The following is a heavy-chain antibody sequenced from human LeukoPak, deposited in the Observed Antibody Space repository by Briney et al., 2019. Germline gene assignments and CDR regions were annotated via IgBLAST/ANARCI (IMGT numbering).Heavy chain of an antibody. D-gene: IGHD6-13*01. CDR1: GFIFENYA. J-gene: IGHJ4*02. Sequence: GRSLRLSCAASGFIFENYAMHWVRQAPGKGLEWVSGINWNSGTIAYGDSMRGRFIISRDNTKNSLYLQMNSLRPEDTALYYCAKDLRRYSSSWYYFDYWGQGTLVTVSS. CDR2: INWNSGTI. V-gene: IGHV3-9*01. CDR3: AKDLRRYSSSWYYFDY.